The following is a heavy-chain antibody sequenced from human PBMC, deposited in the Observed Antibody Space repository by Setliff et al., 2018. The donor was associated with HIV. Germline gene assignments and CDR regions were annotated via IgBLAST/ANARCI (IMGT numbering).Heavy chain of an antibody. CDR2: INYSGST. J-gene: IGHJ4*02. CDR3: ATGLTMTPDY. D-gene: IGHD7-27*01. CDR1: GGSISSGDYY. Sequence: SETLSLTCTVSGGSISSGDYYWSWIRQHPGKGLEWIGYINYSGSTYYNPSLKSRLNISVDTSKNQFSLKLNSVTAADTAVYYCATGLTMTPDYWGQGSLVTVSS. V-gene: IGHV4-31*03.